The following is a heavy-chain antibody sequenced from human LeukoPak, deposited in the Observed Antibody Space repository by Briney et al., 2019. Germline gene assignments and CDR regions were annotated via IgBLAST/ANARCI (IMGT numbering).Heavy chain of an antibody. CDR1: GYTFTGYY. V-gene: IGHV1-2*02. D-gene: IGHD3-10*01. CDR2: INPNSGGT. J-gene: IGHJ5*02. Sequence: GASVKVSCKASGYTFTGYYMHGVRQAPGQGLEWMGWINPNSGGTNYAQKFQGRVTMTRDTSTSTAYMELSSLRSEDTAVHYCARGAVYGSGSYYNGFDPWGQGTLVTVSS. CDR3: ARGAVYGSGSYYNGFDP.